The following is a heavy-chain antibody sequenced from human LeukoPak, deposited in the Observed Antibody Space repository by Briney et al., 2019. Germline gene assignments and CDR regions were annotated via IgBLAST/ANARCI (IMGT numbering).Heavy chain of an antibody. J-gene: IGHJ6*03. CDR1: GITFDYHA. CDR2: INGVGDRA. CDR3: AKDLGVGAITNYYYYMDV. D-gene: IGHD1-26*01. Sequence: AGGSLRLSCVVSGITFDYHALSWVRQAPGKGLEWVSGINGVGDRADYADSVRGRFIISRDISKNTLYLQMSSLRAEDTAVYYCAKDLGVGAITNYYYYMDVWGKGTTVTVSS. V-gene: IGHV3-23*01.